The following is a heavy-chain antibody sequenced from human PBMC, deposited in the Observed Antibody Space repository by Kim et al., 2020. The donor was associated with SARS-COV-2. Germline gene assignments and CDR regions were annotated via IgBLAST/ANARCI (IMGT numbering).Heavy chain of an antibody. Sequence: NPSLKSRVTISVDKSKNQFSLKRSSVTAADTAVYYCASLGVAVALSGFDYWGQGTLVTVSS. V-gene: IGHV4-4*02. J-gene: IGHJ4*02. CDR3: ASLGVAVALSGFDY. D-gene: IGHD6-19*01.